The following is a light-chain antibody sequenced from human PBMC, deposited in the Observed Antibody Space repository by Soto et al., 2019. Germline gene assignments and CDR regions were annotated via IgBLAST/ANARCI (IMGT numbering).Light chain of an antibody. CDR1: SSNIGAGYD. CDR2: GNS. Sequence: QSVLTQPPSLSGAPGQRVTISCTGSSSNIGAGYDVHWYQPLPGPAPQLLIYGNSNRPSGVPDRFSGSKSGTSASLAITGRQAEDEADYYCQSYDSSLSGYVVFGGGTTLTVL. J-gene: IGLJ2*01. CDR3: QSYDSSLSGYVV. V-gene: IGLV1-40*01.